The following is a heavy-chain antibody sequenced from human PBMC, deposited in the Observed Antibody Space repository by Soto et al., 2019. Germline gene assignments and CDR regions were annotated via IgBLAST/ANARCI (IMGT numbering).Heavy chain of an antibody. V-gene: IGHV3-11*01. CDR3: ARLGSLGHPYYYAVDV. D-gene: IGHD1-26*01. CDR2: ISSDGRDI. Sequence: QVQVVESGGGVVQPGGSLRLSCSASGFIFTDYYMTWIRQAPGKGLEWVSHISSDGRDIYYADSMEGRLSVSRDNSENSLFLQMDSLRAEDTAVYYCARLGSLGHPYYYAVDVWGQGTPVTVSS. J-gene: IGHJ6*02. CDR1: GFIFTDYY.